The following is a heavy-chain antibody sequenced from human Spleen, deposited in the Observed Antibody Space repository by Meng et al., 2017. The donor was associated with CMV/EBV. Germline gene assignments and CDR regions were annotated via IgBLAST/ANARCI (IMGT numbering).Heavy chain of an antibody. CDR3: AKARRGAGFDY. D-gene: IGHD1-14*01. CDR2: ISDSGVNA. J-gene: IGHJ4*02. V-gene: IGHV3-23*01. Sequence: GESLKISCAASGFTFSNYGMDWVRQAPGKGLEWVSPISDSGVNAYYADSVKGRFTISRDNFKNTVCLQMNSLRAEDAAIYYCAKARRGAGFDYWGQGTLVTVSS. CDR1: GFTFSNYG.